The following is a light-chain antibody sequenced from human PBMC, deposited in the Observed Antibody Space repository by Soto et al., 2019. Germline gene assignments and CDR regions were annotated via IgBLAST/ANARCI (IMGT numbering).Light chain of an antibody. CDR3: LQYNNWPFT. CDR1: PSVSSK. J-gene: IGKJ2*01. V-gene: IGKV3-15*01. CDR2: GAF. Sequence: EIVMTQSPATLSVSPGEGATLSCKASPSVSSKLAWYQQKPGQPPRVLIYGAFTRATGIPARFSGSGSGTEFTLTISSLQSEDFAVYYGLQYNNWPFTFGQGTKLEIK.